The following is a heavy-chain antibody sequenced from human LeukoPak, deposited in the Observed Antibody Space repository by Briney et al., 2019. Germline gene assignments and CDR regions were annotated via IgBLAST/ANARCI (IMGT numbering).Heavy chain of an antibody. J-gene: IGHJ4*02. Sequence: SETLSLTCTVSGGSISSYYWSWIRQPPGKGLEWIGYIYYSGSTNYNPSLKSRVTISVDTSKNQFSLKLSSATAADTAVYYCARDSGIATQLDLGYWGQGTLVTVSS. V-gene: IGHV4-59*01. CDR1: GGSISSYY. CDR3: ARDSGIATQLDLGY. D-gene: IGHD6-13*01. CDR2: IYYSGST.